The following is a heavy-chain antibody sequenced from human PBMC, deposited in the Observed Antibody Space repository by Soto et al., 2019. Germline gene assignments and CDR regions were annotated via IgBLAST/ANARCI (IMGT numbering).Heavy chain of an antibody. D-gene: IGHD6-6*01. V-gene: IGHV3-30-3*01. CDR2: ISYDGSNK. Sequence: GGSLRLSCAASGFTFSSYAMHWVRQAPGKGLEWVAVISYDGSNKYYADSVKGRFTISRDNSKNTLYLQMNSLRAEDTAVYYCARGIAARPFLGMGWFDPWGQGTLVTVSS. J-gene: IGHJ5*02. CDR1: GFTFSSYA. CDR3: ARGIAARPFLGMGWFDP.